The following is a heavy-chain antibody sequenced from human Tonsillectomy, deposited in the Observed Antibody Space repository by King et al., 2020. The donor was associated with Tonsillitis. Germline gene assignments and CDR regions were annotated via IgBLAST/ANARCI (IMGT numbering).Heavy chain of an antibody. Sequence: VQLQQSGPGLVKPSQTLSLTCAISGDSVSSNSAAWNWIRQSPSRGLEWLGRTYYRSKWYNDYAVSVKSRITINPDTSKNQFSLQLNSVTPEDTAVYYWARVEESLLWFGELLHHSYYSGMDVWGQGTTVTVSS. D-gene: IGHD3-10*01. V-gene: IGHV6-1*01. J-gene: IGHJ6*02. CDR1: GDSVSSNSAA. CDR3: ARVEESLLWFGELLHHSYYSGMDV. CDR2: TYYRSKWYN.